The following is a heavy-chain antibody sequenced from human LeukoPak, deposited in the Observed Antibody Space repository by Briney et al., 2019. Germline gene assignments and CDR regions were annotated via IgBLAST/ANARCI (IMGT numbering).Heavy chain of an antibody. J-gene: IGHJ3*02. CDR1: GGTFISYA. V-gene: IGHV1-69*01. CDR3: AREDDTGRYMGDDAFDI. Sequence: SVKVSCKASGGTFISYAISWVRQAPGQGLEWMGGIIPIFGTANYAQKFQGRVTITADESTSTAYMELSSLRSEDTAVYYCAREDDTGRYMGDDAFDIWGQGTMVTVSS. CDR2: IIPIFGTA. D-gene: IGHD1-26*01.